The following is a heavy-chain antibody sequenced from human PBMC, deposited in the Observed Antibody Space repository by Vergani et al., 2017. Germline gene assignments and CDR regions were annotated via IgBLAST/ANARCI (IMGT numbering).Heavy chain of an antibody. Sequence: EVQLVESGGGLVQPGRSLRLSCAASGFTFDDYAMHWVRQAPGKGLGWVSGISWNSGSIGYADSVKGRFTISRDNAKNSLYLQMNSLRAEDTALYYCAKDHYDFWSGYPNLSPFDLWGRGTLVTVSS. V-gene: IGHV3-9*01. CDR2: ISWNSGSI. CDR1: GFTFDDYA. CDR3: AKDHYDFWSGYPNLSPFDL. J-gene: IGHJ2*01. D-gene: IGHD3-3*01.